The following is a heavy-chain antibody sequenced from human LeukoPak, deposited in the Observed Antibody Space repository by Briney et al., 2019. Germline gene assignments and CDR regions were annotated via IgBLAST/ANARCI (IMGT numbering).Heavy chain of an antibody. V-gene: IGHV3-23*01. Sequence: GGSLRLSCAASGFSFSSYAMTWVRQAPGKGLEWVSGINGTDGPTYYADSVKGRFTISRDNSKNTMYMQMNSLRAEDTAVYYCARAGGGPTTLYWYFDIWGRGTLVTVSS. CDR1: GFSFSSYA. J-gene: IGHJ2*01. D-gene: IGHD1-7*01. CDR2: INGTDGPT. CDR3: ARAGGGPTTLYWYFDI.